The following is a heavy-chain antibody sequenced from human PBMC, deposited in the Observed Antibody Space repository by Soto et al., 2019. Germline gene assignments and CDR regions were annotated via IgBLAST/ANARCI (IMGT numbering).Heavy chain of an antibody. V-gene: IGHV1-18*01. CDR2: INTYNGDT. D-gene: IGHD3-16*01. CDR1: GYTLISFG. J-gene: IGHJ6*02. CDR3: ARDIMIRSRWGYATAPLYTYTGMDV. Sequence: QVQLVQSGPEMMKPGASVKVSCKTSGYTLISFGISWVRLAPGQGLEWMGWINTYNGDTKYAQKFQARVTMITDTSTNTAQMVLRSVTSDDTAVYYCARDIMIRSRWGYATAPLYTYTGMDVWGQGTTVSVSS.